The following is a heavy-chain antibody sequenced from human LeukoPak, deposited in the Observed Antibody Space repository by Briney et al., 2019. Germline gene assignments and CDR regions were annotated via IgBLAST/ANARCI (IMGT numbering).Heavy chain of an antibody. CDR3: ARAEGGGYFDY. J-gene: IGHJ4*02. Sequence: GGSLRLSCAASGFTFSSYSMNWARQAPGKGLEWVSVIYSGGDTYYADSVKGRFTISRDNSKKTLYLQMNSLRAEDTAVYYCARAEGGGYFDYWGQGTLVTVSS. CDR1: GFTFSSYS. CDR2: IYSGGDT. V-gene: IGHV3-66*01. D-gene: IGHD3-16*01.